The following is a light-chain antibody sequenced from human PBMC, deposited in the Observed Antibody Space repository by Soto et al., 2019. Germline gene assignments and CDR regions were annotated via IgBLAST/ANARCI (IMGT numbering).Light chain of an antibody. V-gene: IGLV2-11*01. J-gene: IGLJ3*02. CDR2: DVS. CDR1: SSDIGGYHY. CDR3: CSYAGSYTRV. Sequence: QSVLTQPRSVSGSPGQSVTISCTGSSSDIGGYHYVSWYQHHPGKAPKVIIYDVSGRPSGVPHRFSGSKSGNTASLTISGLQAEDEADDYCCSYAGSYTRVFGGGTKVTVL.